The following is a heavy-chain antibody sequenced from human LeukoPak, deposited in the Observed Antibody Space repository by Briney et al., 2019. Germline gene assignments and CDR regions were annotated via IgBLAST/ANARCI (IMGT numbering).Heavy chain of an antibody. Sequence: GGSLRLSCAASGFTFSSYSMNWVRQAPGKGLEWVSSISSSSSYIYYADSVKGRFTISRDNAKNSLYLQMSSLRAEDTAVYYCARDSDSSGYYGGVDYWGQGTLVTVSS. CDR1: GFTFSSYS. D-gene: IGHD3-22*01. J-gene: IGHJ4*02. CDR3: ARDSDSSGYYGGVDY. CDR2: ISSSSSYI. V-gene: IGHV3-21*01.